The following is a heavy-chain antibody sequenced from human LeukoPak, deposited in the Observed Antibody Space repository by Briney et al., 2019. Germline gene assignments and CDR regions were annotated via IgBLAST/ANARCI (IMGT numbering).Heavy chain of an antibody. CDR3: ARGYDTTGYFSY. CDR2: IDTNTGNP. Sequence: ASVKVSCKASGGTFSSYAISWVRQAPGQGLEWMGWIDTNTGNPTYAQGFIGRFVFSLDTSVTTAYLQISSPKAEDTAVYYCARGYDTTGYFSYWGQGTLVAVSS. J-gene: IGHJ4*02. V-gene: IGHV7-4-1*02. D-gene: IGHD3-22*01. CDR1: GGTFSSYA.